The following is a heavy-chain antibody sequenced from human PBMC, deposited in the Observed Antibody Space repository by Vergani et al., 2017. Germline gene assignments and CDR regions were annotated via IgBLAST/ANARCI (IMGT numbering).Heavy chain of an antibody. V-gene: IGHV4-34*01. D-gene: IGHD6-19*01. CDR1: GGSFSGYY. CDR2: INHSGST. Sequence: QVQLQQWGAGLLKPSETLSLTCAVYGGSFSGYYWSWIRQPPGNGLEWIGEINHSGSTNYNPSLKSRVTISVDTSKNQFSLKLSYVTAADTAVYYCARGDSSGWYGYWGQGTLVTVSS. J-gene: IGHJ4*02. CDR3: ARGDSSGWYGY.